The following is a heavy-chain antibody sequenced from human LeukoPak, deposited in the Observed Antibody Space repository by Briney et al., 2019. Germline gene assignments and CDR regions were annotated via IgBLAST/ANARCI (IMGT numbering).Heavy chain of an antibody. D-gene: IGHD3-10*01. CDR2: ISTNTGNP. Sequence: ASVKVSCKASGGTFSSYAISWVRQAPGQGLEWMGWISTNTGNPTYAQGFTGRFVFSLDTSVSTAYLQINSLKAEDTAVYYCARVYRGKTYYYGSGSYYNAFDIWGQGTMVTVSS. CDR1: GGTFSSYA. CDR3: ARVYRGKTYYYGSGSYYNAFDI. V-gene: IGHV7-4-1*02. J-gene: IGHJ3*02.